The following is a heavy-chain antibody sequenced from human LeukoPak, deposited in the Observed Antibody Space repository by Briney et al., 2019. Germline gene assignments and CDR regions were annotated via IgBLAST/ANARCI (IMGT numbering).Heavy chain of an antibody. CDR2: IYSGGST. CDR3: ARVYSSSWYEWYYFDY. D-gene: IGHD6-13*01. Sequence: GGSLRLSRAASGFTVSSNYMSWVRQAPGKGLEWVSIIYSGGSTYYADSVKGRFTISRDNSKNTLYLQMNSLRAEDTAVYYCARVYSSSWYEWYYFDYWGQGTLVTVSS. J-gene: IGHJ4*02. CDR1: GFTVSSNY. V-gene: IGHV3-53*01.